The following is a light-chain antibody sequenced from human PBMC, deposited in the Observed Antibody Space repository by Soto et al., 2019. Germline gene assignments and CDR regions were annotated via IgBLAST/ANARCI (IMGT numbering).Light chain of an antibody. CDR3: QVWDSSSDHLVV. V-gene: IGLV3-21*04. CDR1: NIGSKS. J-gene: IGLJ2*01. CDR2: YDS. Sequence: YELTQPPSVSVAPGKTARITCGGNNIGSKSVHWYQQKPGQAPVLVIYYDSDRPSGIPERFSGSNSGNTATLTISRVEAGDEADYYCQVWDSSSDHLVVFGGGTKVTVL.